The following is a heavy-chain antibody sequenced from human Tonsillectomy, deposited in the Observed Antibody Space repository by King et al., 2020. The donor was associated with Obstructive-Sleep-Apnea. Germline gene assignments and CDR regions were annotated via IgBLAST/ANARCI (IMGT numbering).Heavy chain of an antibody. V-gene: IGHV3-11*06. CDR3: ARESGDWLVDS. CDR2: ISSNGTYI. CDR1: GFTFTDYDYY. D-gene: IGHD6-19*01. Sequence: HVQLVESGGGVVKPGGSLRLSCAASGFTFTDYDYYMSWIRQAPGKGLEWVAYISSNGTYIKYADSLKGRFTISRDNAANSVYLQMNSLRADDTALYFCARESGDWLVDSWGQGTLVIVSS. J-gene: IGHJ4*02.